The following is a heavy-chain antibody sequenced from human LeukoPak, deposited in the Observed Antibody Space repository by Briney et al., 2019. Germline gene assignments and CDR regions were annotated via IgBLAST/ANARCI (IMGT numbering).Heavy chain of an antibody. J-gene: IGHJ4*02. CDR3: ARDLEMATIDSPGDY. CDR1: GFTFSSYA. D-gene: IGHD5-24*01. Sequence: GGSLRLSCAASGFTFSSYAMHRVRQAPGKGLEYVSAISSNGGSTYYANSVKGRFTISRDNSKNTLYLQMGSLRAEDMAVYYCARDLEMATIDSPGDYWGQRTLVTVSS. CDR2: ISSNGGST. V-gene: IGHV3-64*01.